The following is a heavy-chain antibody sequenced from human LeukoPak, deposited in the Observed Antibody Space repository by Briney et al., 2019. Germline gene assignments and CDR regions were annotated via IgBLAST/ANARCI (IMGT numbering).Heavy chain of an antibody. CDR1: GYTFTGYY. J-gene: IGHJ4*02. D-gene: IGHD3-3*01. Sequence: GASVKVSCKASGYTFTGYYMHWVRQAPGQGLEWMGWINPNSGGTNYAQKFQGRVTMTRDTSISTAYMELSRLRSDDTAVYYCARDENYDFWSGYYTAHNPPSHGAFDIWGQGTLVTVSS. V-gene: IGHV1-2*02. CDR2: INPNSGGT. CDR3: ARDENYDFWSGYYTAHNPPSHGAFDI.